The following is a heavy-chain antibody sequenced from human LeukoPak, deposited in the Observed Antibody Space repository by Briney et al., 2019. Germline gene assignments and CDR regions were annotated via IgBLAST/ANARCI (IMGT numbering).Heavy chain of an antibody. CDR1: GFTFSSYW. CDR2: IKQYGSEK. J-gene: IGHJ4*02. Sequence: GGSLRLSCAASGFTFSSYWMSWVRQAPGKGLEWVANIKQYGSEKYYVDSVKGRFTISRDNARNSVYLQMNSLRAEDTAVYYCARDGIVVVAATKGGGDYFDYWGQGTLVTVSS. D-gene: IGHD2-15*01. CDR3: ARDGIVVVAATKGGGDYFDY. V-gene: IGHV3-7*01.